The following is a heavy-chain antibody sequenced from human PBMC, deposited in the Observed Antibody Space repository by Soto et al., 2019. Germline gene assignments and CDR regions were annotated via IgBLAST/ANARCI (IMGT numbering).Heavy chain of an antibody. V-gene: IGHV4-31*03. D-gene: IGHD3-10*01. CDR1: GGSISSGGYY. J-gene: IGHJ6*02. CDR2: IYYSGST. CDR3: ARWSGITMVRGVISAYYGMDV. Sequence: SETLSLTCTVSGGSISSGGYYWSWIRQHPVKGLEWIGYIYYSGSTYYNPSLKSRVTISVDTSKNQFSLKLSSVTAADTAVYYCARWSGITMVRGVISAYYGMDVWGQGTTVTVSS.